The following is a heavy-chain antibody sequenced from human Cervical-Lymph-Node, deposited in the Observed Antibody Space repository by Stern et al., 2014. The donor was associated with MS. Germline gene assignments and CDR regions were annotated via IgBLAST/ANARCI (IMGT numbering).Heavy chain of an antibody. CDR3: ARCRVLLTAFYDSMDV. CDR2: IVPRFGAA. V-gene: IGHV1-69*01. CDR1: GGTFSDYA. D-gene: IGHD2/OR15-2a*01. Sequence: VQLEESGAEMKKPGSSVKVSCMASGGTFSDYAISWVRQAPGHGLEWMGGIVPRFGAAHYGQKFQGRVTITADESTSTAFMELSGLRSDDTAVYYCARCRVLLTAFYDSMDVWGRGTTVSVSS. J-gene: IGHJ6*02.